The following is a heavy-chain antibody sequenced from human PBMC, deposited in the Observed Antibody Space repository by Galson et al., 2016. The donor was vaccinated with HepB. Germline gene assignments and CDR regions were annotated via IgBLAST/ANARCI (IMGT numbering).Heavy chain of an antibody. Sequence: SLRLSCAASRFTFTTWMSWVRQAPGKGLEWVANAREDGSEQYYADSVKGRFTISIDNAKNSVYLQMNSLRAEDTALYYCARLDFGVDSPRVFDIWGQGTMVTVSS. D-gene: IGHD4-23*01. J-gene: IGHJ3*02. CDR1: RFTFTTW. V-gene: IGHV3-7*03. CDR2: AREDGSEQ. CDR3: ARLDFGVDSPRVFDI.